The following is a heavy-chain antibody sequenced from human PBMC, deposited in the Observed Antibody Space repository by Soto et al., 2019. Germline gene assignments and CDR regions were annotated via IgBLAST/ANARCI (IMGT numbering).Heavy chain of an antibody. D-gene: IGHD3-22*01. CDR2: ISWNSGSI. CDR3: AKDIAGYYYDSSGYYGAFDI. J-gene: IGHJ3*02. V-gene: IGHV3-9*01. CDR1: GFSFDDYA. Sequence: EVQLVESGGGLVQPGRSLRLSCAASGFSFDDYAMHWVRQAPGKGLEWVSGISWNSGSIGYADSVKGRFTISRDNAKNSLYLQMNSLRAEDTALYYCAKDIAGYYYDSSGYYGAFDIWGQGTMVTVSS.